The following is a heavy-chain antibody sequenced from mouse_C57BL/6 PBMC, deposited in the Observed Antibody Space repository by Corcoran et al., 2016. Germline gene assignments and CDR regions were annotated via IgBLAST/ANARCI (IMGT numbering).Heavy chain of an antibody. CDR3: ARWDYDYGYFDV. V-gene: IGHV1-81*01. J-gene: IGHJ1*03. D-gene: IGHD2-4*01. CDR1: GYTFTSYG. Sequence: QVQLQQSGAELARPGASVKLSCKASGYTFTSYGISWVKQRTGQGLEWIGEIYPRSGNTYYNEKFKGKATLTADKSSSTAYMELRSLTSEDSAVYFCARWDYDYGYFDVWGTGTTVTVSS. CDR2: IYPRSGNT.